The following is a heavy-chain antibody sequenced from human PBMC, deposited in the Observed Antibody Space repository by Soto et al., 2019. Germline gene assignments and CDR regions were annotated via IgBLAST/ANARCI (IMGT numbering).Heavy chain of an antibody. J-gene: IGHJ4*02. CDR3: ASRGLRIVATITSSPPRFDY. CDR1: GGSFSGYY. V-gene: IGHV4-34*01. Sequence: SETLSLTCAVYGGSFSGYYWSWIRQPPGKGLEWIGEINHSGSTNYNPSLKSRVTISVDTSKNQFSLKLSSVTAADTAVYYCASRGLRIVATITSSPPRFDYWGQGTLVTVSS. CDR2: INHSGST. D-gene: IGHD5-12*01.